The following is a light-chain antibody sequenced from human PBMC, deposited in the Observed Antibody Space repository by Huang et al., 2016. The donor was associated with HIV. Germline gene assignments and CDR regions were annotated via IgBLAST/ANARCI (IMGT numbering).Light chain of an antibody. CDR1: QTVSSD. Sequence: EIVMTQSPATLSVSPGERATLTCRASQTVSSDLAWDQQKPGQAPRLLIYAASARATDIPARFSVSGSGSEFTLTISSLQSEDYAVYYCQRYRVWPPVYTFGQGTKLEIK. CDR3: QRYRVWPPVYT. CDR2: AAS. J-gene: IGKJ2*01. V-gene: IGKV3-15*01.